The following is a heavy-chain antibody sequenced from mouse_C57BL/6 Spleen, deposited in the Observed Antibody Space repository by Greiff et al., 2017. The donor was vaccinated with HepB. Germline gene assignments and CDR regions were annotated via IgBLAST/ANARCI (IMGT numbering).Heavy chain of an antibody. Sequence: QVQLQQPGAELVMPGSSVTLSCKASGYTFTCYCLDWVKQMPGQGLEWIEEIGPSDSYTNYKQKFKGKSTVTVDKSSSTAYMQLSSLTSEDSAVYYCARTGPFDYWGQGTTLTVSS. V-gene: IGHV1-69*01. D-gene: IGHD4-1*01. CDR1: GYTFTCYC. CDR2: IGPSDSYT. J-gene: IGHJ2*01. CDR3: ARTGPFDY.